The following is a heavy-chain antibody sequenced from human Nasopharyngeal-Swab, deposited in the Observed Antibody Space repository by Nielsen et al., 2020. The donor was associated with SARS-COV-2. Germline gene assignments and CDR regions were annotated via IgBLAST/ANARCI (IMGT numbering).Heavy chain of an antibody. Sequence: GGSLRLSCAASGFSFDDYAMYWVRQAPGKGLEWVSSINWNSGNIDYAASVKGRFTVSRDNAKNSLYLQMNSLRAEDTALYHCAKGLLFAGVVSYNRHYSYALHVWGQGTTVTVSS. CDR3: AKGLLFAGVVSYNRHYSYALHV. J-gene: IGHJ6*02. CDR1: GFSFDDYA. CDR2: INWNSGNI. V-gene: IGHV3-9*01. D-gene: IGHD3-3*01.